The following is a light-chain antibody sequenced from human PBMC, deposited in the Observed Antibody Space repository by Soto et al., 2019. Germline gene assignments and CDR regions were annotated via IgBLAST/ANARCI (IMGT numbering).Light chain of an antibody. CDR3: QESYPALRRT. V-gene: IGKV1-39*01. J-gene: IGKJ4*02. CDR2: GAS. CDR1: QSISNS. Sequence: DIQMTQSPSSLSASVGDRVTITCRASQSISNSLNWYQRKLGKVPKVLIYGASSLQRGVPSKFNGRGSGTDFTLTISSLQPEDFAAYYCQESYPALRRTFGEGTKVEI.